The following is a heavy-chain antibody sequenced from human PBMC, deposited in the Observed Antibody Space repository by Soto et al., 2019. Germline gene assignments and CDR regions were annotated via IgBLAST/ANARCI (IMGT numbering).Heavy chain of an antibody. CDR2: ISSSSSYI. Sequence: GGSLRLSCAASGFTFSSYSMNWVRQAPGKGLEWVSSISSSSSYIYYADSVKGRFTISRDNAKNSLYLQMNSLRAEDTAVYYCARVRGIAADGYGMDVWGQGTTVTVSS. J-gene: IGHJ6*02. CDR3: ARVRGIAADGYGMDV. V-gene: IGHV3-21*01. D-gene: IGHD6-13*01. CDR1: GFTFSSYS.